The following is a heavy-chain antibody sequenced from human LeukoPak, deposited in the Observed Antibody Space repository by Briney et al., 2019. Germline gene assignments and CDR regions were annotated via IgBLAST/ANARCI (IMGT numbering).Heavy chain of an antibody. CDR2: ITGSGDRT. Sequence: GGSLRLSCAVFGFTFNNYAMTWVRQAPGKGLEWVSSITGSGDRTYYADSVKGRFTISRDNSKNTLYLQMNYLRAEDTAVYYCARAISSPYYFDYWGQGTLVTVSS. CDR3: ARAISSPYYFDY. J-gene: IGHJ4*02. D-gene: IGHD2-2*01. CDR1: GFTFNNYA. V-gene: IGHV3-23*01.